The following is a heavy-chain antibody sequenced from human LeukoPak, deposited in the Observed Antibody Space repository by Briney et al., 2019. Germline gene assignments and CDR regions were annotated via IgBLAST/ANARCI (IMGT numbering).Heavy chain of an antibody. V-gene: IGHV3-33*01. J-gene: IGHJ4*02. CDR2: IWAGGRHE. Sequence: GGSLRLSCATSGFTFSSYGMHWVRQAPGKGLEWVAFIWAGGRHEDYADSVKGRFSISRDDSKKTLFLQMNSLRAEDTAVYYCVGDPPNSGHAFAFWGQGTLVTVSS. CDR1: GFTFSSYG. D-gene: IGHD5-12*01. CDR3: VGDPPNSGHAFAF.